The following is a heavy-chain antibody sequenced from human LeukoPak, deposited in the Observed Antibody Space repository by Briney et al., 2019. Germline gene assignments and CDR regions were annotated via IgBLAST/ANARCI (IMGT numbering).Heavy chain of an antibody. J-gene: IGHJ6*03. D-gene: IGHD3-16*01. CDR2: IYYSGST. CDR3: ARRLISLRSYYYYYYMDV. V-gene: IGHV4-39*01. Sequence: RTSETLSLTCTVSGGSISSSSYYWGWIRQPPGKGLEWIGSIYYSGSTYYNPSHRSRVTISVDTSKNQFSLKLSSVTAADTAVYYCARRLISLRSYYYYYYMDVWGKGTTVTVSS. CDR1: GGSISSSSYY.